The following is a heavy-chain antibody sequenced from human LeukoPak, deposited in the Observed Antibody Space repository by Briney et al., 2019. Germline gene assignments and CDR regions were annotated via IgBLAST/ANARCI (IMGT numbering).Heavy chain of an antibody. D-gene: IGHD2-2*01. CDR2: INPTGDST. J-gene: IGHJ4*02. CDR3: ARHPSPQLHHFDY. Sequence: ASVKVSFKASGYTFTNYYIHWVRQAPGQGLEWMGIINPTGDSTSYAQKFQARVTMTRDTSTNTVYMELSSLRSEDTAVYYCARHPSPQLHHFDYWGQGTLVTVSS. V-gene: IGHV1-46*01. CDR1: GYTFTNYY.